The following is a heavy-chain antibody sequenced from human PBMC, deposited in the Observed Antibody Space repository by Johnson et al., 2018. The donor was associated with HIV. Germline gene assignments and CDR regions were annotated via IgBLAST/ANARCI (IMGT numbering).Heavy chain of an antibody. J-gene: IGHJ3*02. CDR1: GFTFSSYA. D-gene: IGHD6-19*01. CDR2: ISYDGSNK. V-gene: IGHV3-30*04. CDR3: ARELGSGWGETADAFDI. Sequence: QEQLVESGGGVVQPGRSLRLSCAASGFTFSSYAMHWVRQAPGKGLEWVAVISYDGSNKYYADYVKGRFTISRDNSKNTLYLQMNSLRAEDTAVYYCARELGSGWGETADAFDIWGQGTMVTVSS.